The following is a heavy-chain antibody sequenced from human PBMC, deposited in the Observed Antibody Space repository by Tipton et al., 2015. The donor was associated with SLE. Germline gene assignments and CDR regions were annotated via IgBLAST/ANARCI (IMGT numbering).Heavy chain of an antibody. CDR1: GYTFTGYY. CDR2: INPNRGGT. CDR3: AREEEYRGDAFNS. Sequence: QSGAEVKKPGASVKVSCKASGYTFTGYYMHWVRQAPGQGLEWMRRINPNRGGTNYAQKFQGRVTMTRDTSISTAYMELSRRRSDATPVYYWAREEEYRGDAFNSWGQGTMVTVSS. D-gene: IGHD3-10*01. J-gene: IGHJ3*02. V-gene: IGHV1-2*06.